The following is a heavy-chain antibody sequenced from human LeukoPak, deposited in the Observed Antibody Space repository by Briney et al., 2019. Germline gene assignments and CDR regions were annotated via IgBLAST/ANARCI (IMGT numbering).Heavy chain of an antibody. CDR1: GGSFSGYY. D-gene: IGHD5-18*01. CDR3: ARGDTAMVPDAFDI. CDR2: INHSGSA. J-gene: IGHJ3*02. V-gene: IGHV4-34*01. Sequence: SETLSLTCAVYGGSFSGYYWSWIRQPPGKGLEWIGEINHSGSANYNPSLKSRVTISVDTSKNQFSLKLSSVTAVDTAVYYCARGDTAMVPDAFDIWGQGTMVTVSS.